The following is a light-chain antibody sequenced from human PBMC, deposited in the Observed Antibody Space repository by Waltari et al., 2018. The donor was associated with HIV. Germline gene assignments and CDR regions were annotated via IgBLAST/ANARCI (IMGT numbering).Light chain of an antibody. V-gene: IGKV3-11*01. Sequence: EIVLIQSPATLYLSRGERATLSCRASQSVSSYLAWYQQKPGQAPRLLIYDASNRATGIPARFSGSGSGTDFTLTITSLEPEDFAVYYCQQRSNWPPYTFGQGTKLEIK. CDR3: QQRSNWPPYT. J-gene: IGKJ2*01. CDR1: QSVSSY. CDR2: DAS.